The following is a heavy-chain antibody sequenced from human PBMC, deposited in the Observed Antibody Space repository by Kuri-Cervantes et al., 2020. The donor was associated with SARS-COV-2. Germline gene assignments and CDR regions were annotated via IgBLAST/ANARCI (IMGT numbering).Heavy chain of an antibody. J-gene: IGHJ3*01. Sequence: SETLSLTCTVSGGSISSYYWSWIRQPPVQGLEWIGYIYYSGSTNYNPSLKSRVTISVDTSKNQFSLKLSSVTAADTAVYYCARDLPEGDAFDFWGQGTMVTVSS. CDR2: IYYSGST. CDR3: ARDLPEGDAFDF. CDR1: GGSISSYY. D-gene: IGHD1-14*01. V-gene: IGHV4-59*01.